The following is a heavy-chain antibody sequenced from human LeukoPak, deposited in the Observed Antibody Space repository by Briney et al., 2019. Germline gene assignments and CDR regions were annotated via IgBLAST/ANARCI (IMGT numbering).Heavy chain of an antibody. CDR1: GYTFTSYY. J-gene: IGHJ3*02. CDR3: ARDPGCSGGSCYSGAFDI. V-gene: IGHV1-46*01. CDR2: INPSGGST. D-gene: IGHD2-15*01. Sequence: ASVKVSCKASGYTFTSYYMHWVRQAPGQGLEWMGIINPSGGSTSYAQKFQGRVTMTRDTSTSTVYMELSSLRSEDTAVYYCARDPGCSGGSCYSGAFDIWGQGTMVTVSS.